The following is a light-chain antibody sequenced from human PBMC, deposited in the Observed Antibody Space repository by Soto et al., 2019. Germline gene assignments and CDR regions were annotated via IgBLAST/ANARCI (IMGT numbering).Light chain of an antibody. CDR3: SSYTSSSTLKVV. Sequence: QSVLTQPASVSGSPGQSITISCTGTSSDVGGYNYVSWYHQHPGKAPKLMIYDVSNRPSVVSNRCSGSKSGNTASRTISGLQAEDEADYYCSSYTSSSTLKVVFGGGTQLTVL. J-gene: IGLJ2*01. CDR1: SSDVGGYNY. CDR2: DVS. V-gene: IGLV2-14*01.